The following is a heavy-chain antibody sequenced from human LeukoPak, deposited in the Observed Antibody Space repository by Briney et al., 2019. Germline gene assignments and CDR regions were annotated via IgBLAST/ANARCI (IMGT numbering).Heavy chain of an antibody. Sequence: GGSLRLSCSASGVTFSSYGMHWVRQAPGKGLEWVAFIRYDGSNKYYADSVKGRFTISRDNSKNTLYLQMNSLRAEDTAVYYCARVPLTCLVRDYYYMDVWGKGTTVTVSS. V-gene: IGHV3-30*02. CDR2: IRYDGSNK. CDR3: ARVPLTCLVRDYYYMDV. J-gene: IGHJ6*03. CDR1: GVTFSSYG. D-gene: IGHD2-21*01.